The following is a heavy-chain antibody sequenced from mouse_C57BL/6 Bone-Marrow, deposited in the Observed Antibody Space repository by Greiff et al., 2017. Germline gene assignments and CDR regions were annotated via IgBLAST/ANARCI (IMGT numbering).Heavy chain of an antibody. J-gene: IGHJ4*01. CDR1: GFTFSDYY. V-gene: IGHV5-16*01. CDR2: INYDGSST. Sequence: EVQVVESEGGLVQPGSSMKLSCTASGFTFSDYYMAWVRQVPEKGLEWVANINYDGSSTYYLDSLKSRFIISRDNAKNILYLQMSSLKSEDTATYYCAREEGPWALAMDYWGQGTSVTVSS. CDR3: AREEGPWALAMDY. D-gene: IGHD3-1*01.